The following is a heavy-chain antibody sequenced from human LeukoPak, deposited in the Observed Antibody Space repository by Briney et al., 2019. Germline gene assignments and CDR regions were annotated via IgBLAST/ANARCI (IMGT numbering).Heavy chain of an antibody. CDR2: IHFSGSS. J-gene: IGHJ4*02. CDR1: GGSINNYY. V-gene: IGHV4-59*08. Sequence: SETLSLTCTVSGGSINNYYWNWIRQPPGKGLEWIGYIHFSGSSRYNPSLKSRVTMSLDTSKNELPLNLSSATAADTAVYYCASRSAVTVSGFDYWGQGTLVTVSS. D-gene: IGHD3-10*01. CDR3: ASRSAVTVSGFDY.